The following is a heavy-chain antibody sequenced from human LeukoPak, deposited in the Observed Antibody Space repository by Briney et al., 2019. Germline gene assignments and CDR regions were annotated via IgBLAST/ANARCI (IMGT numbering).Heavy chain of an antibody. CDR1: GFTFDDYA. CDR3: ARTQKGSTSYHYYYYMGV. D-gene: IGHD2-2*01. J-gene: IGHJ6*03. V-gene: IGHV3-9*01. Sequence: SLRLSCAASGFTFDDYAMHWVRQAPGKGLEWVSGISWNSGSIGYADSVKGRFTISRDNAKNSLYLQMNSLRAEDTAVYYCARTQKGSTSYHYYYYMGVWGKGTTVTVSS. CDR2: ISWNSGSI.